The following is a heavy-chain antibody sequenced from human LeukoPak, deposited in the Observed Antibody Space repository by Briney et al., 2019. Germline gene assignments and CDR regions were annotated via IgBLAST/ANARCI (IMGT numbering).Heavy chain of an antibody. D-gene: IGHD3-22*01. J-gene: IGHJ4*02. Sequence: GGSLRLSCSASGFIFSTYTMYWVRQAPGKGLEWVAHINPDGRDTYYVDSVKGRFTISRDNAQNSMYLQMNSLGAEDTAVYYCARPYDTRGYFPDYWGQGTLVTVSS. CDR3: ARPYDTRGYFPDY. V-gene: IGHV3-7*01. CDR2: INPDGRDT. CDR1: GFIFSTYT.